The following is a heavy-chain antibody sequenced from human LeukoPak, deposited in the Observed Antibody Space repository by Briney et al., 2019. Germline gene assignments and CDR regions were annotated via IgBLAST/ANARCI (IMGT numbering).Heavy chain of an antibody. J-gene: IGHJ4*02. CDR2: ISHTGSPT. Sequence: GGSLRLSCAASEFIFSSHSMNWVRQAPGKGLEWVAYISHTGSPTNYVDSVKGRFTISRDNAKNSVYLQMNSLRDEDTAVYYCARDRGYCDSESCYRFFDSWGQGTLVTVSS. D-gene: IGHD3-16*01. CDR3: ARDRGYCDSESCYRFFDS. V-gene: IGHV3-48*02. CDR1: EFIFSSHS.